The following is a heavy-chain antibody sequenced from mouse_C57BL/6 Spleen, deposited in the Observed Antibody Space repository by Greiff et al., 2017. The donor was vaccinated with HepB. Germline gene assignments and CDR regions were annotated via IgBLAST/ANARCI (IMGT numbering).Heavy chain of an antibody. CDR2: INPSSGYT. D-gene: IGHD1-1*01. CDR3: ARGSSEVYYAMDY. V-gene: IGHV1-7*01. J-gene: IGHJ4*01. CDR1: GYTFTSYW. Sequence: QVQLQQSGAELAKPGASVKLSCKASGYTFTSYWMHWVKQRPGQGLEWIGYINPSSGYTKYNQKFKDKATLTADKSSSTAYMQLSSLTYEDSAVYYCARGSSEVYYAMDYWGQGTSVTVSS.